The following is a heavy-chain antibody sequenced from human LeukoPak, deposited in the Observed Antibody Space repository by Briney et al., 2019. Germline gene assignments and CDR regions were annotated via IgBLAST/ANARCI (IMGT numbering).Heavy chain of an antibody. D-gene: IGHD6-19*01. Sequence: ASVKVSCKASGYTFTSYGISWVRQAPGQGLEWMGWISAYNGNTNYAQKLQGRVTMTTDTSTSTAYMELRSLRSDDTAVYYCAREPLTWQWLPLSWFDPWGQGTLVTVSS. CDR3: AREPLTWQWLPLSWFDP. V-gene: IGHV1-18*01. J-gene: IGHJ5*02. CDR2: ISAYNGNT. CDR1: GYTFTSYG.